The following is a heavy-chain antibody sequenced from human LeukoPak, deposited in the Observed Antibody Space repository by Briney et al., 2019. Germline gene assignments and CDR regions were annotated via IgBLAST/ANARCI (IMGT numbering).Heavy chain of an antibody. D-gene: IGHD2-15*01. CDR3: ARDVVWGEILVLIPFVI. Sequence: GGSLRLSCAASRFTFSSCSMNWVRQAPGKGREWVSSISSSSSYIYYADSAKGPVTTSRDNGKSSLYLQMNSLRAEDTAVYYCARDVVWGEILVLIPFVIWGQGTIVTVSS. V-gene: IGHV3-21*01. CDR2: ISSSSSYI. J-gene: IGHJ3*02. CDR1: RFTFSSCS.